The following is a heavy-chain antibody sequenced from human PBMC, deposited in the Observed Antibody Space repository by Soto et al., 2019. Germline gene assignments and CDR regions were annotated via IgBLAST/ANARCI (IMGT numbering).Heavy chain of an antibody. CDR3: TRVDVEGSGGSYYGVANDV. J-gene: IGHJ6*04. CDR1: GFSVSTKY. Sequence: EVQLVESGGGLVQPGGSLRLSCAASGFSVSTKYMSWVRQAPGKGLEWLSLIQRGGSTYYADSVKGRFTISRDNSENTGLLQMTSVRVEDTAVYYFTRVDVEGSGGSYYGVANDVWGKGTMVTVSA. D-gene: IGHD2-15*01. CDR2: IQRGGST. V-gene: IGHV3-66*01.